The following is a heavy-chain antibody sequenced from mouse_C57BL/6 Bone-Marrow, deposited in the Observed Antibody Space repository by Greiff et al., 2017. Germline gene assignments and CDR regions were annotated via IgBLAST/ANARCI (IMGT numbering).Heavy chain of an antibody. CDR2: IYPGDGDT. Sequence: QVQLQQSGPELVKPGASVKISCKASGYAFSSSWMNWVKQRPGKGLEWIGRIYPGDGDTNYNGKFKGKATLTADKSSSTAYMQLSSLTSEDSAVYFCARDDYDRRSYAMDYWGQGTSVTVSS. V-gene: IGHV1-82*01. CDR3: ARDDYDRRSYAMDY. CDR1: GYAFSSSW. J-gene: IGHJ4*01. D-gene: IGHD2-4*01.